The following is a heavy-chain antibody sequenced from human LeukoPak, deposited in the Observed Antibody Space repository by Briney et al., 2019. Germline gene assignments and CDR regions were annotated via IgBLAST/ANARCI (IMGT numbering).Heavy chain of an antibody. J-gene: IGHJ6*03. D-gene: IGHD3-16*01. CDR1: GYTFTSYY. V-gene: IGHV1-46*01. CDR2: INPSGGST. Sequence: ASVKVSCKASGYTFTSYYMHWVRQAPGQGLEWMGIINPSGGSTSYAQKFQGRVTMTRDTSKNQFSLKLTSVTAADTAVYYCARFAGESLPAPGGSYYYYYYMDVWGKGTTVTVSS. CDR3: ARFAGESLPAPGGSYYYYYYMDV.